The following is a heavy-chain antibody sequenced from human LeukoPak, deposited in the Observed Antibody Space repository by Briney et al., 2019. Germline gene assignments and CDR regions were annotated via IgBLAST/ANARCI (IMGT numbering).Heavy chain of an antibody. V-gene: IGHV4-39*01. D-gene: IGHD5-18*01. CDR3: XXQRRGLLYFDY. CDR2: IYYSGST. J-gene: IGHJ4*02. CDR1: GGSISSSSYY. Sequence: SETLSLTCTVSGGSISSSSYYWGWIRQPPGKGLEWIGSIYYSGSTYYNPSLKSRVTISVDTSKNQFSLKLSSVTAADTAVYXXXXQRRGLLYFDYWGQGTLVTVSS.